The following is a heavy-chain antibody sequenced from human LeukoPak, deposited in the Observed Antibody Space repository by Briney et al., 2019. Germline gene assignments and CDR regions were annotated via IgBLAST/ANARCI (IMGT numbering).Heavy chain of an antibody. D-gene: IGHD3-16*02. CDR2: ISGSGVST. CDR1: GFTFSNYA. CDR3: AKGTSFVITFGGLIADY. V-gene: IGHV3-23*01. Sequence: GGSLRLSCAASGFTFSNYAMSWVRQAPGKGLEWVPVISGSGVSTDYADSVKGRFTISRDNSKNTLYLQMNTLGAEDTAIYYCAKGTSFVITFGGLIADYWGQGTLVTVSS. J-gene: IGHJ4*02.